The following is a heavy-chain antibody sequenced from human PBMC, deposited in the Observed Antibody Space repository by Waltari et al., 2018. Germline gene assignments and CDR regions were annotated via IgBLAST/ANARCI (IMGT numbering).Heavy chain of an antibody. CDR1: GFTFAIPW. J-gene: IGHJ4*02. D-gene: IGHD3-3*01. Sequence: DVHLVESGVGLVQPRGSLRLSCTVSGFTFAIPWMHWVRQVPGKGLVWISRIYDDVSSAIYADSVKGRFTVSRDNAKNTLYLEMNNLKAEDTAVYYCASDCCGSGYRIHYWGQGTLVNVSS. CDR3: ASDCCGSGYRIHY. CDR2: IYDDVSSA. V-gene: IGHV3-74*01.